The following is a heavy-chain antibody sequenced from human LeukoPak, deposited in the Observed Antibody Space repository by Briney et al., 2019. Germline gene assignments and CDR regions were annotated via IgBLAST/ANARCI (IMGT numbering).Heavy chain of an antibody. D-gene: IGHD3-22*01. CDR2: IYYSGST. CDR1: GGSISSSSYY. CDR3: ARSGSIDMIVVFTFDY. J-gene: IGHJ4*02. V-gene: IGHV4-39*01. Sequence: SETLSLTCTVSGGSISSSSYYWGWIRQPPGKGLEWIGSIYYSGSTYYNPSLKSRVTISVDTSKNQFSLKLSSVTAADTAVYYCARSGSIDMIVVFTFDYWGQGTLVTLSS.